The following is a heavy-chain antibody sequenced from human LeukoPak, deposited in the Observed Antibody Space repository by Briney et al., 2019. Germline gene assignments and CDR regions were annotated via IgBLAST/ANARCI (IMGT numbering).Heavy chain of an antibody. CDR2: ISGSSSYI. CDR1: GFTFSSYT. V-gene: IGHV3-21*06. J-gene: IGHJ4*02. CDR3: ARDAGYYFDTSGYQAYSDY. D-gene: IGHD3-22*01. Sequence: SGGSLRLSCAASGFTFSSYTMNWVRQAPGKGLEWVSSISGSSSYIFYADSVKGRFTISRDNAKNSLYLQMNSLRAEDTALYYCARDAGYYFDTSGYQAYSDYWGQGSLVTVSS.